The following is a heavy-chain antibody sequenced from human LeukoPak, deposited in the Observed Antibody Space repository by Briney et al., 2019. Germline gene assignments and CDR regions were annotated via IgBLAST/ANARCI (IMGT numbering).Heavy chain of an antibody. CDR3: AKDDDSDRGFDY. V-gene: IGHV3-9*01. D-gene: IGHD3-22*01. Sequence: GRSLRLSCAASGFTFDDYAMQWVRQAPGKGLEGVSGISWNSGSIGYADSVKGRFTISRDNAKNSLYLPMNSLRAEDTALYYCAKDDDSDRGFDYWGQGTLVTVSS. J-gene: IGHJ4*01. CDR1: GFTFDDYA. CDR2: ISWNSGSI.